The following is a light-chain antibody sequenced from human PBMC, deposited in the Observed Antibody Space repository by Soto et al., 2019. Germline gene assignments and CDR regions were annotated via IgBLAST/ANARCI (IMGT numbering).Light chain of an antibody. CDR1: QRIINW. J-gene: IGKJ3*01. CDR2: RAS. CDR3: QQYNSYSGT. V-gene: IGKV1-5*03. Sequence: DIQMTQSPSTLSASVGDRVTITCRASQRIINWLAWYQQKPGKAPKLLIYRASTLESGVPSRFSGSGSGTEFTLTISSLQPDDFATYFCQQYNSYSGTFGPGTKFDIK.